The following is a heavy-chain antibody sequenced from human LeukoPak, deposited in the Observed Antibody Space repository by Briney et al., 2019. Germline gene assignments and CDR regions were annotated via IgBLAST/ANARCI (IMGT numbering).Heavy chain of an antibody. CDR3: ARYSSSWYGPNWFDP. Sequence: GGSLRLSCAASGFTVSSNYMSWVRQAPGKGLEWVANIKQDGSEKYYVDSVKGRFTISRDNAKNSLYLQMNSLRAEDTAVYYCARYSSSWYGPNWFDPWGQGTLVTVSS. CDR1: GFTVSSNY. CDR2: IKQDGSEK. J-gene: IGHJ5*02. V-gene: IGHV3-7*01. D-gene: IGHD6-13*01.